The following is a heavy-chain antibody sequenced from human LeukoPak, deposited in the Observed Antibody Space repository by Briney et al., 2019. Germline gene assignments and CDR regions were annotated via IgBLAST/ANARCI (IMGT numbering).Heavy chain of an antibody. V-gene: IGHV3-48*01. CDR2: ISSSSSTI. Sequence: GSLRLSCAASGFTFSSYGMTWVRQAPGKGLEWVSYISSSSSTIYYADSVKGRFTISRDNAKNSLYLQLNSLRAEDTAVYYCAKSGLNRFDYWGQGTLVTVSS. CDR1: GFTFSSYG. J-gene: IGHJ4*02. D-gene: IGHD2-15*01. CDR3: AKSGLNRFDY.